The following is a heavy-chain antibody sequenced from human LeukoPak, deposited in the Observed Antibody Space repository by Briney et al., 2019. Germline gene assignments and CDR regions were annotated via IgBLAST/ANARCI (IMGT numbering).Heavy chain of an antibody. V-gene: IGHV3-48*01. J-gene: IGHJ6*03. CDR2: ISSSSSTI. Sequence: GGSLRLSCAASGFTFSSYSMNWVRQAPGKGLEWVSYISSSSSTIYYADSVKGRFTISRDNAKNSLYLQMNSLRAEDTAVYYCARDHVYHYYYMDVWGKGTTVTVSS. CDR3: ARDHVYHYYYMDV. CDR1: GFTFSSYS.